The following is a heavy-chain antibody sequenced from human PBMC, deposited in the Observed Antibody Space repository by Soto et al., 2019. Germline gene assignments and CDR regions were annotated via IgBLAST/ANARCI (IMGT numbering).Heavy chain of an antibody. CDR2: IYYSGST. CDR1: GGSISSGDYY. Sequence: PSETLSLTCTVSGGSISSGDYYWSWIRQPPGKGLEWIGYIYYSGSTYYNPSLKSRVTISVDTSKNQFSLKLSSVTAADTAVYYCARVTIFGESGFDPWGQGTLVTVSS. J-gene: IGHJ5*02. V-gene: IGHV4-30-4*01. CDR3: ARVTIFGESGFDP. D-gene: IGHD3-3*01.